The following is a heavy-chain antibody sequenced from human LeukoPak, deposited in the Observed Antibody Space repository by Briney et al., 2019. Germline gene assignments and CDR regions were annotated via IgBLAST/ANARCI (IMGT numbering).Heavy chain of an antibody. V-gene: IGHV3-23*01. D-gene: IGHD3-22*01. Sequence: GGSLRLSCAASGFAFSSYAMSWVRQAPGKGLEWVSAISGSGGSTYYADSVKGRFTISRDNSKNTLYLQMNSLRAEDTAVYYCVRDWGYDSSGYWQKYFDTWGQGTLVTVSS. CDR3: VRDWGYDSSGYWQKYFDT. J-gene: IGHJ4*02. CDR2: ISGSGGST. CDR1: GFAFSSYA.